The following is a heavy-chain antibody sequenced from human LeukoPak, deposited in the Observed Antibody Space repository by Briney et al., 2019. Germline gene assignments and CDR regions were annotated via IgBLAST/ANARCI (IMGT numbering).Heavy chain of an antibody. D-gene: IGHD5-18*01. Sequence: GGSLRLSCAASGFTFSSYWMSWVRQAPGKGLEWVANIKQDGSEKYYVDSVKGRFTISRDNAKNSLYLQMNSLRAEDTAVYYCARDVGAAMATDAFGIWGQGTMVTVSS. CDR1: GFTFSSYW. CDR2: IKQDGSEK. V-gene: IGHV3-7*03. CDR3: ARDVGAAMATDAFGI. J-gene: IGHJ3*02.